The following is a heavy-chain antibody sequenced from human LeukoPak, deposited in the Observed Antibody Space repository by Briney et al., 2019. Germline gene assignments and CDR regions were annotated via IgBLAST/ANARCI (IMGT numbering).Heavy chain of an antibody. CDR3: ARGSGYYDSSGWPRGPFLFDY. J-gene: IGHJ4*02. D-gene: IGHD3-22*01. Sequence: SETLSLTCTVSGGSISSSSYYWGWIRQPPGKGLEWIGSIYYSGSTYYNPSLKSRVTISVDTSKNQFSLKLISVTAADTAVYYCARGSGYYDSSGWPRGPFLFDYWGQGTLVTVSS. CDR2: IYYSGST. CDR1: GGSISSSSYY. V-gene: IGHV4-39*07.